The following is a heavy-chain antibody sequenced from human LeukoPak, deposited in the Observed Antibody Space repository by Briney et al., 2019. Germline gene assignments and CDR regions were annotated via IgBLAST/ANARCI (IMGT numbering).Heavy chain of an antibody. D-gene: IGHD3-3*01. Sequence: GGSLRLSCAASGFSVNNNYVNWVRQAPGKGLEWVSIIYGGGDTSYADSVKGRFTISRGNSKNTVYLQMNSLRAEDTAVYYCAKESGYYHYWGQGTQVTVSS. CDR2: IYGGGDT. CDR1: GFSVNNNY. J-gene: IGHJ4*02. CDR3: AKESGYYHY. V-gene: IGHV3-53*01.